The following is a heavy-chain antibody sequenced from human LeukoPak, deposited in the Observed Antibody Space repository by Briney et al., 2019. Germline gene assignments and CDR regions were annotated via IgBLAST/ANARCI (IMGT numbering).Heavy chain of an antibody. Sequence: GRSLRLSCAASGFTFSSYGMHWVRQAPGKGLEWVAVISYDGSNKYYADSVKGRFTISRDNSKNTLYLQMNSLRAEDTAVYYCASFMIVGPRRAFDIWGQGTMVTVSS. V-gene: IGHV3-30*03. CDR3: ASFMIVGPRRAFDI. CDR1: GFTFSSYG. D-gene: IGHD3-22*01. CDR2: ISYDGSNK. J-gene: IGHJ3*02.